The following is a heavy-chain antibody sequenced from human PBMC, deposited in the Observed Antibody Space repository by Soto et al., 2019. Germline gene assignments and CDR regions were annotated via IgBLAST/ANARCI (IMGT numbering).Heavy chain of an antibody. D-gene: IGHD5-18*01. CDR3: ARSLSSVRLWTPATLPDY. CDR2: IYYSGST. CDR1: GGSVSSGSYY. V-gene: IGHV4-61*01. Sequence: QVQLQESGPGLVKPSETLSLTCTVSGGSVSSGSYYWSWIRQPPGKGLEWTGYIYYSGSTNYNPSLKSRVTISVDTSKNQFSLKLSSVTAADTAVYYCARSLSSVRLWTPATLPDYWGQGTLVTVSS. J-gene: IGHJ4*02.